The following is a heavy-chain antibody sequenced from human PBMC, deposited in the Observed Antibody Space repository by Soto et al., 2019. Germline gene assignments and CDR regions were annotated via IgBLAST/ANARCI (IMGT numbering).Heavy chain of an antibody. J-gene: IGHJ4*02. V-gene: IGHV4-34*01. D-gene: IGHD3-3*01. CDR3: AREYYDFWSGYRNYFDY. CDR1: GGSFSVHY. Sequence: SETLSLTCAVYGGSFSVHYLSWIRQPPGKGLEWIGEINHSGSTNYNPSLKSRVTISVDTSKNQFSLKLSSVTAADTAVYYCAREYYDFWSGYRNYFDYWGQGTLVTVSS. CDR2: INHSGST.